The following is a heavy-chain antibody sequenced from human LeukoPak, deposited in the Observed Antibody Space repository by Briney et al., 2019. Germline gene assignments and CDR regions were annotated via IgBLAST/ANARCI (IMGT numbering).Heavy chain of an antibody. Sequence: PGGSLRLSCAASGFTFSTFSMNWVRQAPGKGLEWVSYIGIGGNIYYTDSVKGRFTISRDNAKNLLYLQMNSLRAEDTAVYYCARVRVTPNIAIDYWGQGTLVTVSS. V-gene: IGHV3-48*01. D-gene: IGHD2/OR15-2a*01. J-gene: IGHJ4*02. CDR3: ARVRVTPNIAIDY. CDR1: GFTFSTFS. CDR2: IGIGGNI.